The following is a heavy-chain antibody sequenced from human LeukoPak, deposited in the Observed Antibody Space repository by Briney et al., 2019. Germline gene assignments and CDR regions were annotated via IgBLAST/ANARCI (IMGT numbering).Heavy chain of an antibody. CDR2: ISAYNGNT. CDR3: ASPSEGSGSYMHYYYGMDV. CDR1: GYTFTSYG. D-gene: IGHD3-10*01. J-gene: IGHJ6*02. Sequence: ASVKVSCKASGYTFTSYGISWVRQAPGQGLEWMGWISAYNGNTNYAQKLQGRVTVTTDTSTSTAYMELRSLRSDDTAVYYCASPSEGSGSYMHYYYGMDVWGQGTTVTVSS. V-gene: IGHV1-18*01.